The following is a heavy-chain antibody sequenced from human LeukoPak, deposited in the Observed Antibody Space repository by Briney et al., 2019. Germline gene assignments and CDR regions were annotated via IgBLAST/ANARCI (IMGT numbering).Heavy chain of an antibody. CDR1: GGTFSSYA. Sequence: GASVKVSCKASGGTFSSYAISWVRQATGQGLEWMGWMNPNSGNTGYAQKFQGRVTITRNTSISTAYMELSSLRSEDTAVYYCARSGNYGLNLYYYYYMDVWGKGTTVTVSS. CDR2: MNPNSGNT. D-gene: IGHD4-17*01. V-gene: IGHV1-8*03. J-gene: IGHJ6*03. CDR3: ARSGNYGLNLYYYYYMDV.